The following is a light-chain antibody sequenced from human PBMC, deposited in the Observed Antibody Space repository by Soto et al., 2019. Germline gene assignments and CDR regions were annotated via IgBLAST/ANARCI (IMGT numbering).Light chain of an antibody. CDR3: QSYDSSLNNYV. J-gene: IGLJ1*01. V-gene: IGLV1-40*01. CDR2: GNN. CDR1: SSNIGAGYD. Sequence: QSVLTQPPSVSGAPGQRVTISCTGSSSNIGAGYDVHWYQQLPGTAPKLLIYGNNNRPSGVPDRFSGSKSGTSASLAITGLQAEDEADYDCQSYDSSLNNYVFGTGTKLTVL.